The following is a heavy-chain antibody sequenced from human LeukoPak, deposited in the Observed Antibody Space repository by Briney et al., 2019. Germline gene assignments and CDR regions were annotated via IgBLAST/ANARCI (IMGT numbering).Heavy chain of an antibody. D-gene: IGHD6-13*01. CDR1: GGSISSGGYY. V-gene: IGHV4-31*03. CDR2: IYYSGST. CDR3: ARVGIAAAGSEFDY. J-gene: IGHJ4*02. Sequence: SQTLSLTCTVSGGSISSGGYYWSWIRQHPGKGLEWIGYIYYSGSTNYNPSLKSRVTISVDTSKNQFSLKLSSVTAADTAVYYCARVGIAAAGSEFDYWGQGTLVTVSS.